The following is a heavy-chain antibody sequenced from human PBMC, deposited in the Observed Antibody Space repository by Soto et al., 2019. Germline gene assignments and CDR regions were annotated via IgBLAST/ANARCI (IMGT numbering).Heavy chain of an antibody. V-gene: IGHV5-51*01. D-gene: IGHD3-3*01. Sequence: PGXSLNISCKGSGYSFTSYWIGWVRQSPVKGLKWMGIIYPGDSDTRHSPSFQGQVTISADKSISTAYLQWSSLQASDPAMYYCARHGGYDVWSGYSPQYFDYWGQGTLVTVSS. J-gene: IGHJ4*02. CDR3: ARHGGYDVWSGYSPQYFDY. CDR1: GYSFTSYW. CDR2: IYPGDSDT.